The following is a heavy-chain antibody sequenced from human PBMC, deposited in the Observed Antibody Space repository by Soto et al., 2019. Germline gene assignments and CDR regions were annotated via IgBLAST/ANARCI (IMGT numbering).Heavy chain of an antibody. CDR1: GYTFNTYY. V-gene: IGHV1-46*02. J-gene: IGHJ4*02. CDR2: IHPSGGGT. Sequence: QVQLVQSGAEVRKPGASVKVSCKPSGYTFNTYYLHWLRQAPGQALEWMGVIHPSGGGTTYAQKSLSXXTXSRDPSTTTVFMELSSLRSDDTAVYYCARGGHIAVVTASFDNWGQGTLVTVSS. CDR3: ARGGHIAVVTASFDN. D-gene: IGHD2-21*02.